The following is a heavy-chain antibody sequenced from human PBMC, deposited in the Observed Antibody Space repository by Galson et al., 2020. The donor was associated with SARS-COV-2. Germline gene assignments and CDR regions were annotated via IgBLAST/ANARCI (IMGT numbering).Heavy chain of an antibody. CDR2: IKQDGSEK. CDR3: ARHTPTYGSGSYYTSWDY. CDR1: GFTFSSYW. Sequence: TGGSLRLSCAASGFTFSSYWMSWVRQAPGKGLEWVANIKQDGSEKYYVDSVKGRFTISRDNAKNSLYLQMNSLRAEDTAVYYCARHTPTYGSGSYYTSWDYWGQGTLVTVSS. J-gene: IGHJ4*02. V-gene: IGHV3-7*05. D-gene: IGHD3-10*01.